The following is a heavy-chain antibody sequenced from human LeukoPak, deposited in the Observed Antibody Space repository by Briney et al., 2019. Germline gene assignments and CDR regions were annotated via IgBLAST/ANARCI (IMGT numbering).Heavy chain of an antibody. Sequence: ASVKVSCKASGYTFTSYYMHWVPQAPGQGLETMGIINPSGGSRSYAQKFQGRVTMTRGTSTIIVYMELSSLRSEDPAVYYCARVKAYSGYDNNYDYWGQGAMVTGS. CDR3: ARVKAYSGYDNNYDY. J-gene: IGHJ4*02. V-gene: IGHV1-46*01. CDR1: GYTFTSYY. D-gene: IGHD5-12*01. CDR2: INPSGGSR.